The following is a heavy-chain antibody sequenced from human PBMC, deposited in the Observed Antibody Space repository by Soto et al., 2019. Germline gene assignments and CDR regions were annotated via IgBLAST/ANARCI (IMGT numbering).Heavy chain of an antibody. CDR3: ARLYYLDDTGHFEY. V-gene: IGHV5-51*01. CDR1: GYNFAIYW. J-gene: IGHJ4*02. D-gene: IGHD3-10*01. Sequence: PGESLKISCKGSGYNFAIYWIGWVRQMPGKGLEWMGIIYPGDSDTRYSPSFQGQVTISADKSISTAYLQWSSLKALDTAMYYCARLYYLDDTGHFEYWGQGTLVTVSS. CDR2: IYPGDSDT.